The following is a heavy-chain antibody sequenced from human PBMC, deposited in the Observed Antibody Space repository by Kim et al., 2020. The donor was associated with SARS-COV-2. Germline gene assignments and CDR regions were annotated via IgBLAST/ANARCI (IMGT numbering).Heavy chain of an antibody. J-gene: IGHJ5*02. CDR2: IYPGDSDT. Sequence: GESLKISCKGSGYSFTSYWIGWVRQMPGKGLEWMGNIYPGDSDTRYSPSFQGQVTISAAKSISTAYLQWSSLKASDTAMYYCARQGGQRTPRGDNLFDPWGLGTLVTVSS. D-gene: IGHD2-15*01. V-gene: IGHV5-51*01. CDR3: ARQGGQRTPRGDNLFDP. CDR1: GYSFTSYW.